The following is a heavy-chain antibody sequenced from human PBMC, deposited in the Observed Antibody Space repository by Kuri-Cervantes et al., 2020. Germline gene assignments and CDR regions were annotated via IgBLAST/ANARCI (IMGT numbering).Heavy chain of an antibody. CDR3: ARGGSGLMDGRAFDI. V-gene: IGHV1-8*02. Sequence: ASVKVSCKASGYTFTSYGISWVRQATGQGLEWMGWMNPNSGNTGYAQKFQGRVTMTRNTSISTAYMELSSLRSEDTAVYYCARGGSGLMDGRAFDIWGQGTMVTVSS. J-gene: IGHJ3*02. CDR1: GYTFTSYG. D-gene: IGHD2-2*03. CDR2: MNPNSGNT.